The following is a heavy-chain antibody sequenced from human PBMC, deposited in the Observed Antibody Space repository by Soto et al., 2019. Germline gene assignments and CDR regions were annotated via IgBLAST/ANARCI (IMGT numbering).Heavy chain of an antibody. CDR1: GGSISSSSHY. CDR3: ARGTSTTMAYGMDV. D-gene: IGHD3-10*01. Sequence: PSETLSLTCTVSGGSISSSSHYWGWIRQPPGEGLEWIGNIYHSGSTYYNPSLKSRVTVSVDTSRNQFSLKLSSVTAADTAVYYCARGTSTTMAYGMDVWGQGTTVTVSS. CDR2: IYHSGST. V-gene: IGHV4-39*07. J-gene: IGHJ6*02.